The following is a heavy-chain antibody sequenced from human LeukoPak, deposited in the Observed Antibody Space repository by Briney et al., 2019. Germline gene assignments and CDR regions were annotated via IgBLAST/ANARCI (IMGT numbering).Heavy chain of an antibody. CDR1: GFTFSSYA. J-gene: IGHJ4*02. CDR2: ISASGGST. Sequence: GGSLRLSCAASGFTFSSYAMSWVRQAPGKGLEWVSAISASGGSTHYADSVKGRFTISRDNSKNTLYLQMNSLRAEDTAIYYCAKRSSTVAEGYWGQGTLVTVSS. CDR3: AKRSSTVAEGY. D-gene: IGHD6-19*01. V-gene: IGHV3-23*01.